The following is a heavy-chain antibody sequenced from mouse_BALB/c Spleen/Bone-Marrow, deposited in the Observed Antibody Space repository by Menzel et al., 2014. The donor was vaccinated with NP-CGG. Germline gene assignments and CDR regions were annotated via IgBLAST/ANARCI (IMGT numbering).Heavy chain of an antibody. J-gene: IGHJ2*01. D-gene: IGHD1-1*02. Sequence: EVQGVESGGGLVQPGGSLRLSCATSGFTFTDYYMNWVRQPPGKALEWLGFIRNKANGYTTEYSASVKGRFTISRDNSQSILYHQMNALRAEDSATYYCARDKGGILFDYWGQGTTLTVSS. V-gene: IGHV7-3*02. CDR2: IRNKANGYTT. CDR3: ARDKGGILFDY. CDR1: GFTFTDYY.